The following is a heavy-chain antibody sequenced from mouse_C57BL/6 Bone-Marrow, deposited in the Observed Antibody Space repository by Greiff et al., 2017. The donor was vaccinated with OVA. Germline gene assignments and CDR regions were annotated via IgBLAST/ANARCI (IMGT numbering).Heavy chain of an antibody. CDR2: IDPENGDT. V-gene: IGHV14-4*01. D-gene: IGHD1-2*01. Sequence: EVQLQQSGAELVRPGASVKLSCTASGFNIKDDYMHWVKQRPEQGLEWIGWIDPENGDTEYASKFQGKATITADTSSNTAYLQLSSLTSEDTAVYYCARCPGWAFYAMDYWGQGTSVTVSS. CDR1: GFNIKDDY. CDR3: ARCPGWAFYAMDY. J-gene: IGHJ4*01.